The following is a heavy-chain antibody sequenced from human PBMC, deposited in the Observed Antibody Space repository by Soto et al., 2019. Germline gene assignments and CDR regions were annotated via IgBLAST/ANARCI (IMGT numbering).Heavy chain of an antibody. D-gene: IGHD6-19*01. V-gene: IGHV4-34*01. CDR1: GGSFSGYY. CDR2: INHSGST. CDR3: ARGGRVAGTSFWYYYGMDV. J-gene: IGHJ6*02. Sequence: SETLSLTCAVYGGSFSGYYWSWIRQPPGKGLEWIGEINHSGSTNYNPSLKSRVTISVDTSKNQFSLKLSSATAADTAVYYCARGGRVAGTSFWYYYGMDVWGQGTTVTVSS.